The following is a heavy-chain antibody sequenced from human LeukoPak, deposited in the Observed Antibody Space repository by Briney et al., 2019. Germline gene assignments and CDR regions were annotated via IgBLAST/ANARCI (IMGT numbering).Heavy chain of an antibody. D-gene: IGHD3-22*01. CDR1: GGSISSGGYY. CDR2: IYYSGST. V-gene: IGHV4-31*03. J-gene: IGHJ4*02. CDR3: ARVGYDSSGYYLDY. Sequence: PSETLSLTCTVSGGSISSGGYYWSWIRQHPGKGLEWIGYIYYSGSTYYNPSLKSRVTISVDTSKNQFSLKLSSVTAADTAVYYCARVGYDSSGYYLDYWGQGTLVTVSS.